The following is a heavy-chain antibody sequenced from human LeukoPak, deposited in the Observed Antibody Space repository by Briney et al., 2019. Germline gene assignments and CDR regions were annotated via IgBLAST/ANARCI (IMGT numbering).Heavy chain of an antibody. D-gene: IGHD6-13*01. CDR1: GFTVSSNY. CDR3: ARGALPIAAAENWFDP. Sequence: GGSLRLSCAASGFTVSSNYMSWVRQAPGKGLEWVSVIYSGGSTYYADSVKGRFTISRDNSKNTLYLQMNSLRAEDTAVYYCARGALPIAAAENWFDPWCQGTLVTVSS. CDR2: IYSGGST. V-gene: IGHV3-53*01. J-gene: IGHJ5*02.